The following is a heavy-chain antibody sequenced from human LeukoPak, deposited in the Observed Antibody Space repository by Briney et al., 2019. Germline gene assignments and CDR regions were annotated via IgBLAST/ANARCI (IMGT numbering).Heavy chain of an antibody. CDR2: MSYDGSNK. J-gene: IGHJ4*02. Sequence: GGSLRLSCAASGFTFSNYAMPWVRQAPGKGLEWVAVMSYDGSNKIYADSVKGRFTISRDNSKNTLYLQMNSLRADDTAVYYCARDQYYYDSSGYYFVFDYWGQGTLVTVSS. V-gene: IGHV3-30-3*01. CDR1: GFTFSNYA. D-gene: IGHD3-22*01. CDR3: ARDQYYYDSSGYYFVFDY.